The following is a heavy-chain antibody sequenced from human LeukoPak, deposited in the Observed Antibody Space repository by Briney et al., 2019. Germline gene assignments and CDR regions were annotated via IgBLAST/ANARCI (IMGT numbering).Heavy chain of an antibody. V-gene: IGHV3-33*01. Sequence: PGRSLRLSCAASGFTFSSYGMHWVRQAPGKGLEWVAVIWYDGSNKYYADSVKGRFTISRDNSKNTLYLQMNSLRAEDTAVYYCARGDYFLGLKAFDIWGQGTMVTVSS. J-gene: IGHJ3*02. CDR2: IWYDGSNK. CDR3: ARGDYFLGLKAFDI. D-gene: IGHD5-12*01. CDR1: GFTFSSYG.